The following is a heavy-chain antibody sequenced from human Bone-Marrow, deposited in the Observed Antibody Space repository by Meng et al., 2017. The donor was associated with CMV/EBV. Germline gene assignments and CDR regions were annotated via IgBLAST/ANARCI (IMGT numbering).Heavy chain of an antibody. J-gene: IGHJ3*02. V-gene: IGHV3-30-3*01. Sequence: GESLKISCAASGFTFSSYAMHWVRQAPGKGLEWVAVISYDGSNKYYADSVKGRFTISRDNSKNTLYLQMNSLRAEDTAVYYCARDPVGEAKYQLLISGAFDIWGQETMVTVSS. CDR3: ARDPVGEAKYQLLISGAFDI. D-gene: IGHD2-2*01. CDR1: GFTFSSYA. CDR2: ISYDGSNK.